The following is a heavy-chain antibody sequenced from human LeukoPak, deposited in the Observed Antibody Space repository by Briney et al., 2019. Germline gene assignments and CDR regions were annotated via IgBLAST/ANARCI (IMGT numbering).Heavy chain of an antibody. D-gene: IGHD4-17*01. CDR2: ISSSSSTI. Sequence: GGSLRLSCAVSGFAVSSTYMTWVRQAPGKGLEWVSYISSSSSTIYYADSVKGRFTISRDNAKNSLYLQMNSLRDEDTAVYYCARDLYLDYGDHWGYFDYWGQGTLVTVSS. V-gene: IGHV3-48*02. CDR3: ARDLYLDYGDHWGYFDY. J-gene: IGHJ4*02. CDR1: GFAVSSTY.